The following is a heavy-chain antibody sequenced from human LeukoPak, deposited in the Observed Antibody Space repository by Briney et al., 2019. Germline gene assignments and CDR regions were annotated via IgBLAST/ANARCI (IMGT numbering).Heavy chain of an antibody. CDR1: GFTFSRYW. D-gene: IGHD1-1*01. V-gene: IGHV3-7*01. Sequence: GGSLRLSCAAPGFTFSRYWMSWMRQAPGKGLEWVANIKYDGNEEYYVDSVKGRSTISRDNAKNSLYLQLNSLRVEDTAVYYCKSGGAAPGSFDYWGQGTLVTVSP. CDR3: KSGGAAPGSFDY. J-gene: IGHJ4*02. CDR2: IKYDGNEE.